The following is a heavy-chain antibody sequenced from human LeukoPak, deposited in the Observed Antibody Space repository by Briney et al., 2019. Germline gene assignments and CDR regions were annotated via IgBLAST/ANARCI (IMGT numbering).Heavy chain of an antibody. Sequence: GGSLRLSCAASGFTFSGSAMHWVRQASGKGLEWVGRIRSKAKNYATAYAASVEGRFTISRDDSKNTAYLQMTSLNTEDTAVYYCTRLNGSGSLPLYHYYGMDVWGQGTTVTVSS. D-gene: IGHD3-10*01. J-gene: IGHJ6*02. CDR1: GFTFSGSA. V-gene: IGHV3-73*01. CDR3: TRLNGSGSLPLYHYYGMDV. CDR2: IRSKAKNYAT.